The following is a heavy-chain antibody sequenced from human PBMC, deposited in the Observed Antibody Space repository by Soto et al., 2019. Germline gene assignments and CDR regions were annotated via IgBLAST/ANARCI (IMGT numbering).Heavy chain of an antibody. CDR3: ARGAAHTDAFDI. V-gene: IGHV3-72*01. J-gene: IGHJ3*02. Sequence: GGSLRLSCAASGFTFSDHYMDWVRQAPGKGLEWVGRTRNKANSYTTEYAASVKSRFTISRDDSKNSLYLQMNSLKTEDTAVYYCARGAAHTDAFDIWGQGTMVTVSS. CDR1: GFTFSDHY. D-gene: IGHD6-6*01. CDR2: TRNKANSYTT.